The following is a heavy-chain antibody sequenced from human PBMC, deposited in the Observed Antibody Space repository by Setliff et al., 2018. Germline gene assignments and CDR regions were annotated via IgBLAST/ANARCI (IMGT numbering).Heavy chain of an antibody. V-gene: IGHV4-4*07. D-gene: IGHD5-12*01. CDR3: ARDQWVRSPPLYFSYSMDV. CDR1: GGSIINSYY. CDR2: ISTSGNT. J-gene: IGHJ6*01. Sequence: PSETLSLTCTVSGGSIINSYYWSWIRQPAGKGLEWIGRISTSGNTNYNPSLKSRVTVSLDTSKNQFSLKLTSMTAADTAVYYCARDQWVRSPPLYFSYSMDVWG.